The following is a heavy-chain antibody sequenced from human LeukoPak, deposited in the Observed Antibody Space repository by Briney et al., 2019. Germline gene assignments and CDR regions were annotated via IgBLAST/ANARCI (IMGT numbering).Heavy chain of an antibody. CDR1: GFTFSSYA. D-gene: IGHD3-16*02. CDR2: ISGSGGST. J-gene: IGHJ3*02. V-gene: IGHV3-23*01. Sequence: GGSLRLSCAASGFTFSSYAMSWVRQAPGKGLEWVSTISGSGGSTYYADSVKGRFTISRDNSKNTLYLQMNSLRAEDTAVYYCAKLMITFGGVIVGNAFDIWGQGTMVTVSS. CDR3: AKLMITFGGVIVGNAFDI.